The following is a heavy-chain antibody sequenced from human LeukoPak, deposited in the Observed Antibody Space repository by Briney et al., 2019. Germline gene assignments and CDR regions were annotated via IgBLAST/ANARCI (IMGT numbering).Heavy chain of an antibody. J-gene: IGHJ5*02. D-gene: IGHD1-26*01. Sequence: SETLSLTCAVYGGSFSGYYWSWIRQPPGKGLEWIGEINHSGSTNYNPSLKSRVTISVDTSKNQFSLKLSSVTAADTAVYYCARDRTSLWELIQGRWFDPWGQGTLVTVSS. CDR2: INHSGST. V-gene: IGHV4-34*01. CDR1: GGSFSGYY. CDR3: ARDRTSLWELIQGRWFDP.